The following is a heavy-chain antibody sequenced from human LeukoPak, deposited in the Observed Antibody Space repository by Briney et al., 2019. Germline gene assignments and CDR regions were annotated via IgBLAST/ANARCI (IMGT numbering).Heavy chain of an antibody. CDR1: GFTFSSYG. Sequence: HSGGTLRLSCAASGFTFSSYGMSWVRQAPGKGLEWVSYISSSGSTIYYAGSVKGRFTISRDNAKNSLYLQMNSLRAEDTAVYYCARAGLLYYGYDAFDIWGQGTMVTVSS. D-gene: IGHD3-10*01. CDR2: ISSSGSTI. J-gene: IGHJ3*02. CDR3: ARAGLLYYGYDAFDI. V-gene: IGHV3-48*04.